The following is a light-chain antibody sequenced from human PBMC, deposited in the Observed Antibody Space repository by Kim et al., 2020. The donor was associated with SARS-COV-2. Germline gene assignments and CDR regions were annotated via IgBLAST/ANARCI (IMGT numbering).Light chain of an antibody. CDR3: QSYDSSLSGSGV. CDR2: GNS. V-gene: IGLV1-40*01. CDR1: SSNIGAGYD. J-gene: IGLJ3*02. Sequence: QSVLTQPPSVSGAPGQRVTISCTGGSSNIGAGYDVHWYQQLPGTAPKLLIYGNSNRPSGVPDRFSGSKSDTSASLAITGLQAEDEADYYCQSYDSSLSGSGVFGGGTQLTVL.